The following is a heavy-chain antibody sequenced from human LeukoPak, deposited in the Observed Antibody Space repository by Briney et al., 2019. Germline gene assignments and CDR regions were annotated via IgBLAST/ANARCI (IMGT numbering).Heavy chain of an antibody. CDR1: GYTFTIDY. CDR2: INPRGGST. D-gene: IGHD5-12*01. CDR3: ARADSGYDPDFDY. Sequence: ASVCVSSKPSGYTFTIDYMRWVREAPGQRLEWRGIINPRGGSTSYAQKFQGRGTMTRDMSTSAVYMELSSLRSEDTAVYYCARADSGYDPDFDYWGQGTLVSVSS. J-gene: IGHJ4*02. V-gene: IGHV1-46*01.